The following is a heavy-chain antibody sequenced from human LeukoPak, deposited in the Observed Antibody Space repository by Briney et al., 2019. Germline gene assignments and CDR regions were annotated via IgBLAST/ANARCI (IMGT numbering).Heavy chain of an antibody. CDR1: GFNFNNYW. J-gene: IGHJ4*02. V-gene: IGHV3-30*18. Sequence: LRLSWAASGFNFNNYWMNWVRQAPGKGLEGGAGKSYDGSDKYYADSVKGRFTISRDNSKNTLYLQMNSLRAEDTAVYYCAKDPRRYSRTGGYFDYWGQGTLVTVSS. CDR2: KSYDGSDK. D-gene: IGHD6-13*01. CDR3: AKDPRRYSRTGGYFDY.